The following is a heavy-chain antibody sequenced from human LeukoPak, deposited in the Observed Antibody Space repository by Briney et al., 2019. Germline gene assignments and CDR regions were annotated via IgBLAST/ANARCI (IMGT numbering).Heavy chain of an antibody. D-gene: IGHD2-2*02. Sequence: PSETLSLTCSVSGDSITATSYYWPWIRQPPGKGLEWIGSIYYSGVVNYDPSLQSRVTISVDTSKNQFSLSLSSVTAADTAVYYCARQIRYTYDPNWFHPWGQGTLVTVSS. J-gene: IGHJ5*02. CDR3: ARQIRYTYDPNWFHP. V-gene: IGHV4-39*01. CDR1: GDSITATSYY. CDR2: IYYSGVV.